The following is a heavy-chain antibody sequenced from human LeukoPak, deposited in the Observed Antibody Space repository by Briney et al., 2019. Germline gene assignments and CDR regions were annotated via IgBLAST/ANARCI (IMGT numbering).Heavy chain of an antibody. CDR3: AREQYYDFWSGLIPNWFDP. Sequence: SETLSLTCTVSGYSINSGYYWGWIRQPPGKGLEWIGSIYHSGSTYYNPSLKSRVRISVDTSKNHFSLKLSSVTAADTAVYYCAREQYYDFWSGLIPNWFDPWGQGTLVTVSS. CDR1: GYSINSGYY. D-gene: IGHD3-3*01. J-gene: IGHJ5*02. CDR2: IYHSGST. V-gene: IGHV4-38-2*02.